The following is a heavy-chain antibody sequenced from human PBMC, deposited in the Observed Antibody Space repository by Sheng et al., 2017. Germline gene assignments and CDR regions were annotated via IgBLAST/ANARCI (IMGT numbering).Heavy chain of an antibody. CDR2: IYSGGSI. Sequence: EVQLVESGGGLIQPGGSLRLSCAASGFTVNKNYMSWVRQAPGKGLEWVSVIYSGGSIYYADSVKGRFTISRDNPKNTVYLQMNSLRAEDTAVYYCARDQIVGVTNYYYGLDVWGQGTTVTVSS. V-gene: IGHV3-53*01. CDR3: ARDQIVGVTNYYYGLDV. D-gene: IGHD1-26*01. CDR1: GFTVNKNY. J-gene: IGHJ6*02.